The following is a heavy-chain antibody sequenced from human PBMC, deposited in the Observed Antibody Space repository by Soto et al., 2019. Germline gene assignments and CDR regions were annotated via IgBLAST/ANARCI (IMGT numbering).Heavy chain of an antibody. Sequence: PGGSLRLSCAASGFTFSTYDMHWVRQAPGKGLERLAFISYDGNNKFFADSVKGRFTISRDNSKKTLYLQMNSLRPEDTAVYYCATEAKDRPSLGFDYWGQGTLVTVSS. V-gene: IGHV3-30*03. CDR1: GFTFSTYD. CDR3: ATEAKDRPSLGFDY. D-gene: IGHD2-15*01. J-gene: IGHJ4*02. CDR2: ISYDGNNK.